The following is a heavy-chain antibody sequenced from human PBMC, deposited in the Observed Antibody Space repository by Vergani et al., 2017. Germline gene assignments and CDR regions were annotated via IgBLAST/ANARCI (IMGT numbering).Heavy chain of an antibody. CDR3: VRELGASLGAYFDY. CDR2: IYSRGT. J-gene: IGHJ4*02. Sequence: QVHLQESGPGLVKPSQTLSLTCTVSGASISGGGYYWSWIRQPAGKGLEWIGSIYSRGTEYNPSLKSRVAVSINTSKRQFSLKLTSVTAADAAMYYCVRELGASLGAYFDYWGQGALVSVSS. V-gene: IGHV4-61*02. CDR1: GASISGGGYY. D-gene: IGHD1-26*01.